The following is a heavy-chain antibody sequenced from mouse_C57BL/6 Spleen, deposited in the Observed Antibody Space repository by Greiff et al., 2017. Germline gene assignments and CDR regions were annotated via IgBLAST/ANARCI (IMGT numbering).Heavy chain of an antibody. CDR1: GYSFTGYF. CDR3: AANWAFDY. D-gene: IGHD4-1*01. CDR2: INPYNGDT. V-gene: IGHV1-20*01. J-gene: IGHJ2*01. Sequence: EVQGVESGPELVKPGDSVKISCKASGYSFTGYFMNWVMQSHGKSLEWIGRINPYNGDTFYNQKFKGKATLTVDKSSSTAHMELRSLTSEDSAVYYCAANWAFDYWGQGTTLTVSS.